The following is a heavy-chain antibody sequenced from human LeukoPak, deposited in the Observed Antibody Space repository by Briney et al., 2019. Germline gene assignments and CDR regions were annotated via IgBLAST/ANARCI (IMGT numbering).Heavy chain of an antibody. CDR3: ARATLSPPSFTNRWYSEWFDP. CDR1: RYTLASYA. V-gene: IGHV1-18*01. CDR2: ISANSGNT. Sequence: ASVKVSCKASRYTLASYAITWVRQAPALGLEWMGWISANSGNTNYAHKLQDRVTMTTDTSTNTAYMELRSLRSDDTAAYYCARATLSPPSFTNRWYSEWFDPWGQGTLVTVSS. D-gene: IGHD6-13*01. J-gene: IGHJ5*02.